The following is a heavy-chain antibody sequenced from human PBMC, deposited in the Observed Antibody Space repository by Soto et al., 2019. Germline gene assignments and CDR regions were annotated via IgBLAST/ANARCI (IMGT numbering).Heavy chain of an antibody. J-gene: IGHJ5*01. CDR2: ISVLNGYA. CDR1: GYSFHNSG. Sequence: QVQLVQSGXEXXXXGASVKVSCKTSGYSFHNSGISWVRQAPGQGLEWMGWISVLNGYAHYGQKFQGRVIMTADTFTSTAYMELRGLRSDDTAMYYCSKNGTTWFASWGQGTPVTVSS. V-gene: IGHV1-18*01. D-gene: IGHD1-1*01. CDR3: SKNGTTWFAS.